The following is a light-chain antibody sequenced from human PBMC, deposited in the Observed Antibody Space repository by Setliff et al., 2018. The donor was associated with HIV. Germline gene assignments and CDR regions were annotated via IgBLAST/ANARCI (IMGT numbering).Light chain of an antibody. CDR2: EVS. CDR1: SNDVGSYNY. CDR3: SSYTSSSTLYV. V-gene: IGLV2-14*01. Sequence: QSALTQPRSVSGSPGQSVTISCTGTSNDVGSYNYVSWYQQHPGKAPKLMIYEVSNRPSGVSNRFSGSKSGNTASLTISGLQAEDEADYYCSSYTSSSTLYVFGTGTKVTVL. J-gene: IGLJ1*01.